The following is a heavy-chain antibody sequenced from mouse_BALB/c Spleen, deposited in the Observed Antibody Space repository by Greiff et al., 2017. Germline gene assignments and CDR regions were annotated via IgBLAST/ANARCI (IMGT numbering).Heavy chain of an antibody. CDR3: ARHEGFDY. J-gene: IGHJ2*01. CDR1: GFTFSSYA. V-gene: IGHV5-9-3*01. CDR2: ISSGGSYT. Sequence: EVMLVESGGGLVKPGGSLKLSCAASGFTFSSYAMSWVRQTPEKRLEWVATISSGGSYTYYPDSVKGRFTISRDNAKNTLYLQMSSLRSEDTAMYYCARHEGFDYWGQGTTLTVSS.